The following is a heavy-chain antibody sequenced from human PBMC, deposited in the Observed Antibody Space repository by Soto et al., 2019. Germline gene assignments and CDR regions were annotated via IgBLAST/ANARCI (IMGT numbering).Heavy chain of an antibody. CDR1: GFTFSGSA. V-gene: IGHV3-73*02. CDR3: TSHSPEDMIRK. J-gene: IGHJ4*02. Sequence: EVQLVESGGGLVQPGGSLKISCAASGFTFSGSAVHWVRQASGKGLEWVGRIRNKANSYATAYAASLKGRFMISRDDSKNTAYLQMNSLKTEDTAVYYCTSHSPEDMIRKWGQGTLVTVSS. CDR2: IRNKANSYAT. D-gene: IGHD2-15*01.